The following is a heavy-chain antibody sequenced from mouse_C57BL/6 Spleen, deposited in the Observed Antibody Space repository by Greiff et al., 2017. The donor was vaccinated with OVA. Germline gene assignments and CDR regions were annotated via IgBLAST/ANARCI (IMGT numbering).Heavy chain of an antibody. V-gene: IGHV1-72*01. D-gene: IGHD1-1*01. Sequence: VQLQESGAELVKPGASVKLSCKASGYTFTSYWMHWVKQRPGRGLEWIGRIDPNSGGTKYNEKFKSKATLTVDKPSSTAYMQLSSLTSEDSAVYYCARGTTVVYNWYFDVWGTGTTVTVSS. CDR1: GYTFTSYW. CDR2: IDPNSGGT. CDR3: ARGTTVVYNWYFDV. J-gene: IGHJ1*03.